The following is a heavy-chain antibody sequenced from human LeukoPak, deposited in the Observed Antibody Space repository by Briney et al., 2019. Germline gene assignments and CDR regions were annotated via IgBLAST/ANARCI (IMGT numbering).Heavy chain of an antibody. CDR1: GYTFTSYD. Sequence: SVKVSCTASGYTFTSYDINWVRQATGQGLEWMGWMNRNSGNTGYAHKFQGRFTMTRNTSINTVYLELSSLRSEDTAVYYCARGWVYTVTTSDYWGQGTLVTVSS. V-gene: IGHV1-8*01. CDR2: MNRNSGNT. J-gene: IGHJ4*02. CDR3: ARGWVYTVTTSDY. D-gene: IGHD4-17*01.